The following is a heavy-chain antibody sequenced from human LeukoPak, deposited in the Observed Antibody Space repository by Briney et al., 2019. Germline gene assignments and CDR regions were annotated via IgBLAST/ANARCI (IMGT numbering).Heavy chain of an antibody. CDR2: ISYDGSNK. Sequence: GRSLRLSCAASGFTFSSYAMHWVRQAPGKGLEWVAVISYDGSNKYYADSVKGRFTISRDNSKNTLYLQMNSLRAEDTAVYYCARPVVPAATDAFDIWGQGTMVTVSS. J-gene: IGHJ3*02. CDR3: ARPVVPAATDAFDI. V-gene: IGHV3-30-3*01. CDR1: GFTFSSYA. D-gene: IGHD2-2*01.